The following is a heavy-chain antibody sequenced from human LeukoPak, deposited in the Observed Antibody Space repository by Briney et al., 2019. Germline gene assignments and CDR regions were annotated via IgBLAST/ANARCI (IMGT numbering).Heavy chain of an antibody. CDR3: AREYSSSSPPGSFNY. V-gene: IGHV4-39*02. D-gene: IGHD6-6*01. CDR1: GGSIRSSNYY. CDR2: ISYTGST. Sequence: KPSETLSLTCTVSGGSIRSSNYYWGWIRQPPGKGLGWIGSISYTGSTYDNPSLRSRVTISVDTSKNQSSLRLNSVTAADTAMYYCAREYSSSSPPGSFNYWGQGTLVTVSS. J-gene: IGHJ4*02.